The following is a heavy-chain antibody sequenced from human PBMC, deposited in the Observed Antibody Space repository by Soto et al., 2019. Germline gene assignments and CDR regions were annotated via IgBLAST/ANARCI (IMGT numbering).Heavy chain of an antibody. CDR3: ARELDGIDV. Sequence: GGSLTLSCAASGFPFSNYAMSWVRQAPGKGLEWVSGISGSGGRTFYADSVQGRFTISRDNAKNSLYLQMNSLRAEDTAVYYCARELDGIDVWGQGTTVTVSS. V-gene: IGHV3-23*01. CDR2: ISGSGGRT. CDR1: GFPFSNYA. J-gene: IGHJ6*02.